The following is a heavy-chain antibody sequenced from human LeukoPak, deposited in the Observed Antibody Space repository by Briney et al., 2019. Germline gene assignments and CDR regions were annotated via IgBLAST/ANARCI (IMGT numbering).Heavy chain of an antibody. CDR3: ARDQRGQSKLLSRDSRDYGMDV. CDR1: GGTFSSYA. J-gene: IGHJ6*02. D-gene: IGHD3-22*01. CDR2: IIPIFGTA. V-gene: IGHV1-69*06. Sequence: SVKVSCKASGGTFSSYAISWVRQAPGQGLEWMGGIIPIFGTANYAQKFQGRVTITADKSTSTAYMDLNSLRSEDTAVYYCARDQRGQSKLLSRDSRDYGMDVWGQGTTVTVSS.